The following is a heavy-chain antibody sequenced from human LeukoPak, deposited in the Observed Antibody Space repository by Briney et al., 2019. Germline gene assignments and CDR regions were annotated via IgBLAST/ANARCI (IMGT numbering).Heavy chain of an antibody. D-gene: IGHD6-19*01. Sequence: GASLRLSCAASGFTFSSYAMSWVRQAPGKGLEWVSGISGSGGSTYYADSVKGRFTISRDNSKNTLYLQMNTLRAGDTAVYYCAKDLSSIAVAELDYWGQGTLVTVSS. CDR2: ISGSGGST. J-gene: IGHJ4*02. CDR1: GFTFSSYA. V-gene: IGHV3-23*01. CDR3: AKDLSSIAVAELDY.